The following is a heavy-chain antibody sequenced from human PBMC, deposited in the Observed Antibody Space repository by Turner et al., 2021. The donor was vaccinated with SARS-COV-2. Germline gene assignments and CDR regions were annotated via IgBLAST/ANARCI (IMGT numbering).Heavy chain of an antibody. CDR2: ISYSGIP. V-gene: IGHV4-59*01. D-gene: IGHD3-10*01. CDR3: ARDPAGTFPRGLFDS. Sequence: QVQLQQSGPGLVTPSETLSLTCTVSGDSINSYYWNWNRQSPGKGLEWIGYISYSGIPNYNPSPRSRIAISLDKSKKQFSLRLSSVTAADTAAYFCARDPAGTFPRGLFDSWGQGALVTVSS. CDR1: GDSINSYY. J-gene: IGHJ4*02.